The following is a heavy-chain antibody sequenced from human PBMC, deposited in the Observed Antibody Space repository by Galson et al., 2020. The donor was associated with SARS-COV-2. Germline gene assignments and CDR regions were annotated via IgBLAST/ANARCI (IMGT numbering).Heavy chain of an antibody. Sequence: SETLSLTCTVSGGSISSSSYYWGWIRQPPGKGLEWIGSIYYSGSTYYNPSLKSRVTISVDTSKNQFSLKLSSVTAADTAVYYCARPDRYCSGGSCYSGWFDPWGQGTLVTVSS. CDR2: IYYSGST. V-gene: IGHV4-39*07. D-gene: IGHD2-15*01. J-gene: IGHJ5*02. CDR1: GGSISSSSYY. CDR3: ARPDRYCSGGSCYSGWFDP.